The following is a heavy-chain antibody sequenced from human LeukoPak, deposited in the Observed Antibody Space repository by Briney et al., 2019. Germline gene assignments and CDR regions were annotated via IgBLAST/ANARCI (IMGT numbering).Heavy chain of an antibody. CDR1: GFTFSKYG. CDR2: IWYDGHNN. D-gene: IGHD2-21*01. CDR3: AREWGLIAVAGGPGY. Sequence: QPGGSLRLSCVASGFTFSKYGMHWVRQAPGKGLQWLAIIWYDGHNNYYADSVKGRFTISRDNSKNTLFLEMNDLKAEDTAVYYCAREWGLIAVAGGPGYWGQGTLVTVSS. J-gene: IGHJ4*02. V-gene: IGHV3-33*01.